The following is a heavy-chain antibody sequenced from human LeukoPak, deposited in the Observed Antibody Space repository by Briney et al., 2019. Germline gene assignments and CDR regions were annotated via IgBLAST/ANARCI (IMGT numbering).Heavy chain of an antibody. CDR3: ARGNGNCSGGSCHCDY. CDR2: INHSGST. J-gene: IGHJ4*02. V-gene: IGHV4-34*01. CDR1: GGSFSGYY. D-gene: IGHD2-15*01. Sequence: SETLSLTCAVYGGSFSGYYWSWIRQPPGKGLEWIGEINHSGSTNYNPSLKSRVTISVDTSKNQFSLKLSSVTAADTAVYYCARGNGNCSGGSCHCDYWGQGTLVTVSS.